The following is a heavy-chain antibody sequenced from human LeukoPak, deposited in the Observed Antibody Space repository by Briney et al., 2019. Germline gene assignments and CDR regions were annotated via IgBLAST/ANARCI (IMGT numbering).Heavy chain of an antibody. CDR1: GFIFNNYA. Sequence: GGSLRLSCAGSGFIFNNYAMHWVRQPPGQGLEWVSGISGKSGSIDYAASVKGRFTISRDNAKNSLYLQMNSLRVEDTAFYYCAKDNRRHYTSGPNPDSLHWGQGALVTVSS. D-gene: IGHD6-19*01. CDR2: ISGKSGSI. V-gene: IGHV3-9*01. CDR3: AKDNRRHYTSGPNPDSLH. J-gene: IGHJ4*02.